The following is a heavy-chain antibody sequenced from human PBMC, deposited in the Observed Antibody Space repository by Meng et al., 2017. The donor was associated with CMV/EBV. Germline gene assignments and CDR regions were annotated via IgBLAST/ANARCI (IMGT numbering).Heavy chain of an antibody. D-gene: IGHD4-11*01. CDR3: AKGRVPDYSMVASFDP. CDR2: ISGSGGST. J-gene: IGHJ5*02. Sequence: GESLKISCAASGRTFGSYAMSWVRQAPGKGLEWVSAISGSGGSTYYADSVKGRFTISRDNSKNTLYLQMNSLRADDTAVYYCAKGRVPDYSMVASFDPWGQGTLVTVSS. V-gene: IGHV3-23*01. CDR1: GRTFGSYA.